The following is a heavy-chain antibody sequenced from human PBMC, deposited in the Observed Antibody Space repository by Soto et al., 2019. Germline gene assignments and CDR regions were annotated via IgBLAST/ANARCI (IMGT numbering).Heavy chain of an antibody. CDR2: IYYTGET. CDR1: GLDVSRGGSY. J-gene: IGHJ4*02. D-gene: IGHD1-26*01. Sequence: QVQLQESGPSLVRPSQTLSLTCSVSGLDVSRGGSYWGWIRQLPGKGLEWIGYIYYTGETFFNPSLENRLSISTDTAKNQFSLKLRSVTAAEPAVYYCARIVVGAQSQTDHRGQGTLVTVSS. CDR3: ARIVVGAQSQTDH. V-gene: IGHV4-31*03.